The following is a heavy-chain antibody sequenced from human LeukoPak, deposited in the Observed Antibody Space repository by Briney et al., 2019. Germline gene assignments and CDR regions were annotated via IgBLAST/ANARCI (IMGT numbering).Heavy chain of an antibody. D-gene: IGHD3-9*01. CDR2: IFYSGSS. Sequence: SETLSLTCTVSGGSISSDISYWAWVRQPPEKGLEWIGTIFYSGSSYYNPSLKSRVTISVDTSKNQFSLKLSSVTAADTAVYYCARVLTWFDPWGQGTLVTVSS. CDR1: GGSISSDISY. J-gene: IGHJ5*02. CDR3: ARVLTWFDP. V-gene: IGHV4-39*07.